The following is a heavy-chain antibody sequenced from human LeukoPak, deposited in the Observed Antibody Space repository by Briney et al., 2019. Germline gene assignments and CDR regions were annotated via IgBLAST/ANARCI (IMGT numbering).Heavy chain of an antibody. Sequence: GGSLRLSCAVSGFPSSRHWMSWFRKTPEKGLEWVANIKENASEENYVASVKGRFTISRDNAKNSLYLQMNSLRAEDTAVYYCAIAAGWELGYWGQGTLVTVSS. CDR3: AIAAGWELGY. D-gene: IGHD6-25*01. CDR2: IKENASEE. CDR1: GFPSSRHW. V-gene: IGHV3-7*01. J-gene: IGHJ4*02.